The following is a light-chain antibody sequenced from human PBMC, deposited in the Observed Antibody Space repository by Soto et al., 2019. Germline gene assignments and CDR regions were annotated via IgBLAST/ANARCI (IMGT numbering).Light chain of an antibody. Sequence: DIVMTQSPDSLAVSLGERATINCKSSQSVFSNSNNKNCIAWYQQTSGQPPKLLIYWASSRESGVPDRFSGGGSAEDFPPTSSMLPAEDVATYYCQHYYSPPWTFGQGTRVEIK. V-gene: IGKV4-1*01. J-gene: IGKJ1*01. CDR1: QSVFSNSNNKNC. CDR3: QHYYSPPWT. CDR2: WAS.